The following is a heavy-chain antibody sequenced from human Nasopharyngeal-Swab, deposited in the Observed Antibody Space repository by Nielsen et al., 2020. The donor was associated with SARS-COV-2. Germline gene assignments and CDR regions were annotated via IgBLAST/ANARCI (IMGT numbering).Heavy chain of an antibody. J-gene: IGHJ6*02. V-gene: IGHV3-11*04. CDR2: ISSSGSTI. CDR3: ARDLHCSGGSCYSYGMDV. D-gene: IGHD2-15*01. CDR1: GFTFSDYY. Sequence: GESLKISCAASGFTFSDYYMSWIRQAPGKGLEWVSYISSSGSTIYYADSVKGRFTISRDNAKNSLYLQMNSLRAEDTAVYYCARDLHCSGGSCYSYGMDVWGQGTTVTVSS.